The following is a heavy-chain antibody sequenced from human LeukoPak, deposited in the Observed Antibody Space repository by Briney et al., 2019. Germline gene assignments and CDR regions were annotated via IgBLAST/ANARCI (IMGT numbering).Heavy chain of an antibody. D-gene: IGHD2-2*01. CDR3: ARDTKDY. V-gene: IGHV3-48*03. CDR1: GFTFSNYE. CDR2: ITTTGDRI. J-gene: IGHJ4*02. Sequence: HPGGSLRLSCEASGFTFSNYEMNWVRQAPGKGLEWISYITTTGDRIQYADSVKGRFTISRDNAKNSLYLEMNSLRAEDTGVYFCARDTKDYWGQGTLVVVSS.